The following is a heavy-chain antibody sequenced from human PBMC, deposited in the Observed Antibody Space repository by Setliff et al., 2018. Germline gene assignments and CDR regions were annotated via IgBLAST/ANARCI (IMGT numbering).Heavy chain of an antibody. V-gene: IGHV4-4*07. J-gene: IGHJ6*03. D-gene: IGHD6-19*01. CDR3: AREQWLDPPGYYYMDV. CDR1: GGSISSYY. CDR2: ISIGGSA. Sequence: PSETLSLTCTVSGGSISSYYWSWIRQPAGKGLEWIGHISIGGSANYNPSLKSRVTMSIDTSKNQFSLKLNSVTAADMAVYYCAREQWLDPPGYYYMDVWAKGTTVTVSS.